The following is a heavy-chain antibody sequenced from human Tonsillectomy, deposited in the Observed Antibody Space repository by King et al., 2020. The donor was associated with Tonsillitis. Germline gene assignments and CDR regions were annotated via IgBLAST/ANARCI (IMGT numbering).Heavy chain of an antibody. V-gene: IGHV3-23*04. CDR3: AKSREWDVTFQGDFDY. CDR1: GFTFSSYA. D-gene: IGHD1-26*01. CDR2: ISGSGGST. J-gene: IGHJ4*02. Sequence: GQLVQSGGGLVQPGGSLRLSCAASGFTFSSYAMSWVRQAPGKGLEWVSAISGSGGSTYYADSVKGRFTISRDNSKNTLYLQMNSLRAEDTAVYYCAKSREWDVTFQGDFDYWGQGTLVTVSS.